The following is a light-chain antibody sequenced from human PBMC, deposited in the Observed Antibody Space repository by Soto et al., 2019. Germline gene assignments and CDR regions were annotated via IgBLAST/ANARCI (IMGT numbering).Light chain of an antibody. Sequence: QCVLTQPASVSGSPGHSITISCTGTSSDIGGHNAVSWYQQYSGEAPRLLIYDVSYRPSGVSDRFSASKSGNTASLTISGLQAEDEADYYCNLYIITGTYVFGTGTKVTVL. CDR3: NLYIITGTYV. CDR2: DVS. CDR1: SSDIGGHNA. J-gene: IGLJ1*01. V-gene: IGLV2-14*01.